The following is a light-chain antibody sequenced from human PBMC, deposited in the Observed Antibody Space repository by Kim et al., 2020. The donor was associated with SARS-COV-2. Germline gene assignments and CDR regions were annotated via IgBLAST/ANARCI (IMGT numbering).Light chain of an antibody. CDR1: QSVTSSY. J-gene: IGKJ4*01. Sequence: EIVLTQSPGTLSLSSGERATLSCRASQSVTSSYLAWYQQKPGQAPRLLIYGASIRATGVPDRFSGSDSGTDFTLTISRLEPEDFAVYYCQQYGSPLLTFGGGTNVDIK. CDR2: GAS. CDR3: QQYGSPLLT. V-gene: IGKV3-20*01.